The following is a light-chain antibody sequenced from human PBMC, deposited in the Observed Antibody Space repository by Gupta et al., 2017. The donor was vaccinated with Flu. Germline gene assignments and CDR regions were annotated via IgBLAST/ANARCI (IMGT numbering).Light chain of an antibody. CDR1: QDISNY. J-gene: IGKJ4*01. Sequence: DIQMTQSPSSLSASVGDRVTITCQASQDISNYLNWYQQKPGKAPKLLIYDASNLEKGVPSRFSGSGSGTDFTFTISSLQPEDIATYYCQQYDKLPPGLTFGGGTKVEIK. V-gene: IGKV1-33*01. CDR2: DAS. CDR3: QQYDKLPPGLT.